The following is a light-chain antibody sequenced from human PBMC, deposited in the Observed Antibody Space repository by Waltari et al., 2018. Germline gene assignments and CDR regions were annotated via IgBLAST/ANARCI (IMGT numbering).Light chain of an antibody. Sequence: SYDVAQPPSVSVSPGQTVTLTCRGDASGEKYVSWYQRKAGQSPVLVTHQDKKRPSGIPDRFSGSSSGNTATLTISGTQVIDEAEYFCQTWDSRTVVFGGGTKLTVL. CDR1: ASGEKY. J-gene: IGLJ2*01. V-gene: IGLV3-1*01. CDR2: QDK. CDR3: QTWDSRTVV.